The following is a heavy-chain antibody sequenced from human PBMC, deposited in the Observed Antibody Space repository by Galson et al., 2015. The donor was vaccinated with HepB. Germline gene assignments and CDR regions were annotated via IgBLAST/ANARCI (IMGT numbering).Heavy chain of an antibody. V-gene: IGHV3-30*18. CDR1: GFTFSNYG. D-gene: IGHD6-19*01. CDR2: ISGDGSNK. J-gene: IGHJ4*02. Sequence: SLRLSCAASGFTFSNYGMHWVRQAPGKGLEWVSVISGDGSNKYYADSVKGRFTISRDNSKNTLYLQMNSLRAEDTALYYCAKDPYFYSPLDGTVAGFDYWGQGTLVTVSS. CDR3: AKDPYFYSPLDGTVAGFDY.